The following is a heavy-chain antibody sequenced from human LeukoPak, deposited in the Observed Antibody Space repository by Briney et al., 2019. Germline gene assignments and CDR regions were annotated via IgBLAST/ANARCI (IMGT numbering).Heavy chain of an antibody. J-gene: IGHJ6*03. D-gene: IGHD6-6*01. CDR1: GDSVSSNSAA. CDR3: ARRGRSSRSGYYYYYYMDV. V-gene: IGHV6-1*01. Sequence: SQTLSLTCAISGDSVSSNSAAWNWIRQSPSRGLEWLGRTYYRSKWYNDYAVSVKSRITINPDTSKNQFSLQLNSVTPEDTAVYYCARRGRSSRSGYYYYYYMDVWGKGTTVTVSS. CDR2: TYYRSKWYN.